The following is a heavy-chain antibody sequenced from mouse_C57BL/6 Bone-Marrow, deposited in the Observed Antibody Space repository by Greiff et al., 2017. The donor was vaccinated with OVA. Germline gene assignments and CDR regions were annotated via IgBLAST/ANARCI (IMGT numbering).Heavy chain of an antibody. CDR2: INYDGSST. CDR1: GFTFSDYY. J-gene: IGHJ2*01. V-gene: IGHV5-16*01. D-gene: IGHD1-1*01. Sequence: EVKLVESEGGLVQPGSSMKLSCTASGFTFSDYYMAWVRQVPEKGLEWVANINYDGSSTYYLDSLKSRFIISRDNAKNILYLQMSSLKSEDTATYYCARERGTTVVAETFDYWGQGTTLTVSS. CDR3: ARERGTTVVAETFDY.